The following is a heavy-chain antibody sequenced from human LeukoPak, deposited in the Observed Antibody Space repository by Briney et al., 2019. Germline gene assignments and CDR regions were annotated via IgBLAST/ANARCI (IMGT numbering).Heavy chain of an antibody. CDR2: ISSSGSTI. CDR3: AKDRRARDIGGFDY. V-gene: IGHV3-48*03. J-gene: IGHJ4*02. D-gene: IGHD2-15*01. CDR1: GFTFSSYE. Sequence: PGGSLRLSCAASGFTFSSYEMNWVRQAPGKGLEWVSYISSSGSTIYYADSVKGRFTISRDNAKNSLYLQMNSLRAEDTALYYCAKDRRARDIGGFDYWGQGTLVTVSS.